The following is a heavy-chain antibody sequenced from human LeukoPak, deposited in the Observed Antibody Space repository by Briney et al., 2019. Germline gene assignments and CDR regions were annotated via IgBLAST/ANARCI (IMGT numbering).Heavy chain of an antibody. D-gene: IGHD3-9*01. J-gene: IGHJ5*02. CDR1: GGSISSSSYY. CDR2: IYYSGST. Sequence: PSETLSLTCTVSGGSISSSSYYWGWIRQPPWKGLEWIGSIYYSGSTYYNPSLKSRVTISVDTSKNQFSLKLSSVTAADTAVYYCATLTGYSSESWFDPWGQGILVTVSS. V-gene: IGHV4-39*07. CDR3: ATLTGYSSESWFDP.